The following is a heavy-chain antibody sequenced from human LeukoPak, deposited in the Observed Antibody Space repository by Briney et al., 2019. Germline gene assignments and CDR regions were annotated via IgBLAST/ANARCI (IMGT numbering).Heavy chain of an antibody. V-gene: IGHV4-4*07. CDR1: GGSISSYY. CDR2: IYTSGST. CDR3: ATLTYYDILTGYYPLHMDV. J-gene: IGHJ6*03. D-gene: IGHD3-9*01. Sequence: SETLSLTCTVSGGSISSYYWSWIRQPAGKGLEWIGRIYTSGSTNYNPSLKSRVTMSVDTSKNQFSLKLSSVTAADTAVYYCATLTYYDILTGYYPLHMDVWGKGTTVTVSS.